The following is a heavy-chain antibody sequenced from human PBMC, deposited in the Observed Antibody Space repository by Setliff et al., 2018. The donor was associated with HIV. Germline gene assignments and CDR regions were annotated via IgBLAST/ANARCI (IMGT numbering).Heavy chain of an antibody. CDR2: IYYSGST. D-gene: IGHD3-22*01. CDR1: GGSISSYY. J-gene: IGHJ3*02. V-gene: IGHV4-59*12. Sequence: SETLSLTCTVSGGSISSYYWSWIRQPPGKGLEWIGYIYYSGSTNHNPSLKSRVTISVDTSKNSLYLQMNSLRGEDTALYYCTRDLGYDSFDIWGQGTMVTVSS. CDR3: TRDLGYDSFDI.